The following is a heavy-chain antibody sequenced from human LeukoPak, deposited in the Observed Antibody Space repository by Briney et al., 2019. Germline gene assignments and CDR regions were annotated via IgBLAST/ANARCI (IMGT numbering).Heavy chain of an antibody. CDR3: AKDFRAGYYDSSGHDAFDI. CDR1: GGSFSGYY. J-gene: IGHJ3*02. D-gene: IGHD3-22*01. CDR2: ISGSGGST. Sequence: ASETLSLTCAVYGGSFSGYYWSWVRQAPGKGLEWVSAISGSGGSTYYADSVKGRFTISRDNSKNTLYLQMNSLRAEDTAVYYCAKDFRAGYYDSSGHDAFDIWGQGTMVTVSS. V-gene: IGHV3-23*01.